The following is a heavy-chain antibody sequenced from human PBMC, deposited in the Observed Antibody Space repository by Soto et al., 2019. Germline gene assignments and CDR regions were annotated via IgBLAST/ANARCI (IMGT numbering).Heavy chain of an antibody. Sequence: PSETLSLTCTVSGDSVSRSSYFWSWIRQPPGKGLEWIGYIYSSGSTKYNPSLESRVTLSTDTSKNQFSLRLTSVTAADTAVYYWAGDWGYTYGNYFDHWGQGILVTVSS. J-gene: IGHJ4*02. CDR2: IYSSGST. CDR1: GDSVSRSSYF. CDR3: AGDWGYTYGNYFDH. D-gene: IGHD1-1*01. V-gene: IGHV4-61*01.